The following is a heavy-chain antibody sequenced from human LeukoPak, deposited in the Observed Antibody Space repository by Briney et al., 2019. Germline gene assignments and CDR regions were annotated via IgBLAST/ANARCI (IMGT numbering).Heavy chain of an antibody. V-gene: IGHV3-30-3*01. CDR2: ISYDGSNK. Sequence: PGRSLRLSCAASGFTFSGYAMHWVRQAPGKGLEWVAVISYDGSNKYYADSVKGRFTISRDNSKNTLYLQMNSLRAEDTAVYYCARDRMVRGPDYYYGMDVWVHGTTVTVSS. CDR3: ARDRMVRGPDYYYGMDV. J-gene: IGHJ6*02. CDR1: GFTFSGYA. D-gene: IGHD3-10*01.